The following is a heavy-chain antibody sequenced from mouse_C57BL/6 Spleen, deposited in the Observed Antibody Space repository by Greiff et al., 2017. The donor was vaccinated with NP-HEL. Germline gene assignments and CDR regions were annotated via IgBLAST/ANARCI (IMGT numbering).Heavy chain of an antibody. CDR1: GYTFTSYW. J-gene: IGHJ2*01. Sequence: VQLQQPGAELVKPGASVKLSCKASGYTFTSYWMQWVKQRPGQGLEWIGEIDPSDSYTNYNQKFKGKATLTVDTSSSTAYMQLSSLTSEDSAVYYCARRGYGSSWYYFDYWGQGTTLTVSS. V-gene: IGHV1-50*01. CDR3: ARRGYGSSWYYFDY. D-gene: IGHD1-1*01. CDR2: IDPSDSYT.